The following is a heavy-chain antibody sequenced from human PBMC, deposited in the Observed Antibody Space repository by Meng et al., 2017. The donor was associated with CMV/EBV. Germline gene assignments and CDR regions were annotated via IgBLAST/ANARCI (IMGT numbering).Heavy chain of an antibody. CDR2: IKQDGSEK. D-gene: IGHD2-2*01. V-gene: IGHV3-7*04. CDR3: ARGGNQIPAAIRTYYYYYGMDV. CDR1: GFTFSSYW. J-gene: IGHJ6*02. Sequence: GGSLRLSCAASGFTFSSYWMGWVRQAPGKGLEWVANIKQDGSEKYYVDSVKGRFTISRDNAKNSLYLQMNSLRAEDTAVYYCARGGNQIPAAIRTYYYYYGMDVWGQGTTVTVSS.